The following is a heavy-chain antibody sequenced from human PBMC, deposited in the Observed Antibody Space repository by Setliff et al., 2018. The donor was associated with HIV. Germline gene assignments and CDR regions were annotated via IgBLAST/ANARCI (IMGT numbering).Heavy chain of an antibody. CDR2: IIPFFGSA. V-gene: IGHV1-69*13. J-gene: IGHJ3*02. Sequence: GASVKVSCKASGGTFSTSAISWMRQAPGQGLEWMGGIIPFFGSANYAQKFKGRLTITADASSSTAYMDLSSLTSEDTAVYYCARRHFYDSSGQVWAFDIWGQGTMVTVSS. CDR1: GGTFSTSA. CDR3: ARRHFYDSSGQVWAFDI. D-gene: IGHD3-22*01.